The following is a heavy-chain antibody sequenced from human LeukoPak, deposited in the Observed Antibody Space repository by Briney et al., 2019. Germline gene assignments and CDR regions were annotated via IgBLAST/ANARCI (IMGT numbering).Heavy chain of an antibody. CDR1: GGTFSSYA. Sequence: ASVKVSCKASGGTFSSYAISWVRQAPGQGLEWMGRIIPILGIANYAQKFQGRVTITADKSTSTAYMELSSLRSEDTAVYYCARVEVGATDYFDPWGQGTLVTVSS. CDR2: IIPILGIA. V-gene: IGHV1-69*04. CDR3: ARVEVGATDYFDP. D-gene: IGHD1-26*01. J-gene: IGHJ5*02.